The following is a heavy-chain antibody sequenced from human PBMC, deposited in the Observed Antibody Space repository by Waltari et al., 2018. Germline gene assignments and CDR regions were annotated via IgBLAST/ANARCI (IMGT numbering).Heavy chain of an antibody. CDR3: ARTVTEDLNWFDP. CDR1: GGTFSSYA. V-gene: IGHV1-69*01. Sequence: QVQLVQSGAEVTKPGSSVKVSCKASGGTFSSYAISLVRQAPGQGLEWMGGIIPIVGTANYAQKFQGRVTITADESTSTAYMELSSLRSEDTAVYYCARTVTEDLNWFDPWGQGTLVTVSS. D-gene: IGHD4-17*01. J-gene: IGHJ5*02. CDR2: IIPIVGTA.